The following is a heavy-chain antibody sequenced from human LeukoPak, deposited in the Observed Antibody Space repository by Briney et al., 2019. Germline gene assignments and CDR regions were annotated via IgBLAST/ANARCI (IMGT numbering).Heavy chain of an antibody. CDR2: ISGSGGST. Sequence: GGSLRLSCXASGFTFSSYAMSWVRQAPGKGLEWVSAISGSGGSTYYADSVKGRFTISRDNSKNTLYLQMNSLRAEDTAVYYCAKEEYCSSTTCLDYWGQGTLVTVSS. CDR1: GFTFSSYA. V-gene: IGHV3-23*01. D-gene: IGHD2-2*01. CDR3: AKEEYCSSTTCLDY. J-gene: IGHJ4*02.